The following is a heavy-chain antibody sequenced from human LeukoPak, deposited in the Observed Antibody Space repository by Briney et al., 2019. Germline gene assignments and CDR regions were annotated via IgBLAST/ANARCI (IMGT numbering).Heavy chain of an antibody. J-gene: IGHJ4*02. V-gene: IGHV4-34*01. CDR1: GGSFSGYY. CDR2: INHSGST. D-gene: IGHD1-26*01. Sequence: SETLSLACAVYGGSFSGYYWSWIRQPPGKGLEWIGEINHSGSTNYNPSLKSRVTISVDTSKNQFSLKLSSVTAADTAVYYCAREPVGATGYYDYWGQGTLVTVSS. CDR3: AREPVGATGYYDY.